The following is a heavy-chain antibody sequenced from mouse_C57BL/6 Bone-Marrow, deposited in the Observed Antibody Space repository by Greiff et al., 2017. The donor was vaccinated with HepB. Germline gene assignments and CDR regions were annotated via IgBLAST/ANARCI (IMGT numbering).Heavy chain of an antibody. D-gene: IGHD1-1*01. Sequence: QVQLQQPGAELVKPGASVKMSCKASGYTFTSYWITWVKQRPGQGLEWIGDIYPGSGSTNYNEKFKSKATLTVDTSSSTAYMQLSSLTSEDSAVYYCARWIFIPRSYYFDYWGQGTTLTVSS. CDR1: GYTFTSYW. V-gene: IGHV1-55*01. CDR3: ARWIFIPRSYYFDY. CDR2: IYPGSGST. J-gene: IGHJ2*01.